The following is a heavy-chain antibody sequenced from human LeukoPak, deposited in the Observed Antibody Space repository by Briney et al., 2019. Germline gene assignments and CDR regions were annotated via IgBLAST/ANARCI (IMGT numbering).Heavy chain of an antibody. V-gene: IGHV3-23*01. J-gene: IGHJ4*02. Sequence: PGGSLGLSCQASGFPFSTFPMSWVRQAPGKGLEWVSTLSGDGSDTYYADSVKGRFTISRDTSKNTLFLQMNGLRADDTAIYYCTKGGHGDYWGQGTMVTVSS. CDR1: GFPFSTFP. D-gene: IGHD2-21*02. CDR3: TKGGHGDY. CDR2: LSGDGSDT.